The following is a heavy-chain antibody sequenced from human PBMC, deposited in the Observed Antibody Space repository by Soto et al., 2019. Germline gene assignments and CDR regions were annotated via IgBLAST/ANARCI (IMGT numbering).Heavy chain of an antibody. V-gene: IGHV3-33*01. CDR1: GFTFSSYG. Sequence: QVQLVESGGGMVQPGRSLRLSCAASGFTFSSYGMHWVRQAPGKGLEWVAVIWYDGSNKYYADSVKGRFTISRDNSKNTLYLQMNSLRAEDTAVYYCARDLFSSSSSYYYYYGMDVWGQGTTVTVSS. D-gene: IGHD6-6*01. CDR2: IWYDGSNK. J-gene: IGHJ6*02. CDR3: ARDLFSSSSSYYYYYGMDV.